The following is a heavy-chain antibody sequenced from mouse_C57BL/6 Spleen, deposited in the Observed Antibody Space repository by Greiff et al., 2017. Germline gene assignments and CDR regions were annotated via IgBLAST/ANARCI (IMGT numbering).Heavy chain of an antibody. Sequence: QVQLQQPGAELVRPGSSVKLSCKASGYTFTSYWMDWVKQRPGQGLEWIGNIYPSDSETHYNQKFKDKATLTVDKSSSPAYMQLSSLTSEDSAVYYCAGQLRLRTYWGQGTLVTVSA. CDR1: GYTFTSYW. CDR2: IYPSDSET. J-gene: IGHJ3*01. V-gene: IGHV1-61*01. D-gene: IGHD3-2*02. CDR3: AGQLRLRTY.